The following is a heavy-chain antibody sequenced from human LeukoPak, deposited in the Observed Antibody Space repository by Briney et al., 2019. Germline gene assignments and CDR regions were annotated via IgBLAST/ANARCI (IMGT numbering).Heavy chain of an antibody. CDR1: GGSISRGDYY. Sequence: SETLSLTCTVSGGSISRGDYYWSWIRQHSGKGLEWIGYIHYSGSTYYNPSLTSRFSISVDTSKNQFSLKLTSVTAADTAVYYCARDGHIRGQGTLVTVSS. D-gene: IGHD2-21*01. V-gene: IGHV4-31*03. CDR3: ARDGHI. J-gene: IGHJ4*02. CDR2: IHYSGST.